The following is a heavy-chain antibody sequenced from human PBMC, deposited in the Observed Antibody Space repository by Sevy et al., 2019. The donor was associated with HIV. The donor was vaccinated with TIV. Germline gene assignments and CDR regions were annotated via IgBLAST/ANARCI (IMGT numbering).Heavy chain of an antibody. V-gene: IGHV3-33*01. J-gene: IGHJ6*02. D-gene: IGHD2-15*01. CDR1: GFTFSSYG. Sequence: GGSLRLSCAASGFTFSSYGMHWVRQAPGKGLEWVAVIWYDGSNKYYADSVKGRFTISRDNSKNTLYLQMNSLRAEETAVYYCARDPPGYCSGGSCYGYYYYGMDVWGQGTTVTVSS. CDR3: ARDPPGYCSGGSCYGYYYYGMDV. CDR2: IWYDGSNK.